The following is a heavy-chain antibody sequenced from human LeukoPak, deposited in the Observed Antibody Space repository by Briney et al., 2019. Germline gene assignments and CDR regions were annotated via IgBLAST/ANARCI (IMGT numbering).Heavy chain of an antibody. V-gene: IGHV1-24*01. CDR2: FDPEDGET. CDR1: GYTLTELS. D-gene: IGHD1-26*01. J-gene: IGHJ5*02. CDR3: ATDPNKVGATRFFP. Sequence: ASVKVSCKVSGYTLTELSMHWVRQAPGKGLEWMGGFDPEDGETIYAQKFQGRVTMTEDTSTDTAYMELSSLRSEDTAVYYCATDPNKVGATRFFPWGQGTLVTVFS.